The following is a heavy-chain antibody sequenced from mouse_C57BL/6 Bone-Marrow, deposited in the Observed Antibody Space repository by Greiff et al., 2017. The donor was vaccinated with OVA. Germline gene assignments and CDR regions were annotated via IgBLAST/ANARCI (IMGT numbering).Heavy chain of an antibody. CDR1: GYSITSGYY. CDR2: ISYDGSN. V-gene: IGHV3-6*01. Sequence: VQLKESGPGLVKPSQSLSLTCSVTGYSITSGYYWNWIRQFPGNKLEWIGYISYDGSNNYNPSLKNRISITRDTSKNQFFLKLNSVTTEDTATYYCARDTGWAWFAYWGQGTLVTVSA. J-gene: IGHJ3*01. D-gene: IGHD3-3*01. CDR3: ARDTGWAWFAY.